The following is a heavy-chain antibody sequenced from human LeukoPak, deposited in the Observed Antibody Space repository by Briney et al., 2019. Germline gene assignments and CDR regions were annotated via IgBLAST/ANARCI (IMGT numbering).Heavy chain of an antibody. CDR3: ARDLVTVTKGFDI. J-gene: IGHJ3*02. CDR1: ADSFSSHY. Sequence: SETLSLTCAVSADSFSSHYWTWIRQPPGKGLEWIGYISYTGSTNYNPSLKSRVTISIDTSKNQFSLKLSSVTAADTAVYYCARDLVTVTKGFDIWGQGTMVSVSS. CDR2: ISYTGST. V-gene: IGHV4-59*11. D-gene: IGHD4-17*01.